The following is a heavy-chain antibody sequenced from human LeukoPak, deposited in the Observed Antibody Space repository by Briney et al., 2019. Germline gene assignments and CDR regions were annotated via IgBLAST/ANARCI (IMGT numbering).Heavy chain of an antibody. V-gene: IGHV3-21*01. CDR2: ISTSSRYI. CDR3: ARADCSSSTCYLRRSWFDP. D-gene: IGHD2-2*01. Sequence: PGGSLRLSCAASGFTLSNYDMNWVRQAPGKGLEWVSSISTSSRYIYYKDSVRGRFTISRDDAKISLYLEMNSLRAEDTAVYYCARADCSSSTCYLRRSWFDPWGQGTLVTVSS. CDR1: GFTLSNYD. J-gene: IGHJ5*02.